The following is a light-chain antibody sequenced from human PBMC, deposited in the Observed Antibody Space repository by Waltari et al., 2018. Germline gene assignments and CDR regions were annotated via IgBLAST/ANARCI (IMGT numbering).Light chain of an antibody. CDR1: NSDVGGYNY. J-gene: IGLJ2*01. CDR3: SSYTSLRTAV. V-gene: IGLV2-14*03. CDR2: DVT. Sequence: QSALTQPASVSGSPGQSITISCTGTNSDVGGYNYVPWYQQHPGKAPNLMIYDVTNRPSGVSNRFSGSKSGNTASLTISGLQAEDEADYYCSSYTSLRTAVLGGGTKLTVL.